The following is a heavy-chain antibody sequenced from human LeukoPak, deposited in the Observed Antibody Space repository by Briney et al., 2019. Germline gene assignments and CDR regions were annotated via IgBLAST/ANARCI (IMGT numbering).Heavy chain of an antibody. V-gene: IGHV3-21*01. CDR1: GYTFSSFR. CDR2: ISVRSNYI. J-gene: IGHJ4*02. D-gene: IGHD3-22*01. CDR3: ARLRRNSDSSGYYYYYDY. Sequence: GGSLRLSCAASGYTFSSFRINWVRQAPGKGLGWVSSISVRSNYIYYADSVKGRFSISRDDARNSLYLQRDSLRGDDTAVYYCARLRRNSDSSGYYYYYDYWGQGTLVTVSS.